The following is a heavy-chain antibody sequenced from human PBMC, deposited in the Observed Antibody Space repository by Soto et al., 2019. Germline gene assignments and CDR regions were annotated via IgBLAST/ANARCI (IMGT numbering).Heavy chain of an antibody. CDR1: GFSLSTSGVG. CDR3: AHSTGYYDILTGYYALGCYFDY. V-gene: IGHV2-5*02. D-gene: IGHD3-9*01. Sequence: SGPTLVNPTQTLTLTCTFSGFSLSTSGVGVGWIRQPPGKALEWLALIYWDDDKRYSPSLKSRLTITKDTSKNQVVLTMTNMDPVDTATYYCAHSTGYYDILTGYYALGCYFDYWGQGTLVTVSS. CDR2: IYWDDDK. J-gene: IGHJ4*02.